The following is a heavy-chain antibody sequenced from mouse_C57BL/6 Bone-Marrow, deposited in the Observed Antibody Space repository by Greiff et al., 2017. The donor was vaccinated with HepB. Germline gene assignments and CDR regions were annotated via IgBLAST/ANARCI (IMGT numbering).Heavy chain of an antibody. CDR3: ARFGTTVVARVPYAMDY. J-gene: IGHJ4*01. D-gene: IGHD1-1*01. Sequence: EVKLMESGGGLVKPGGSLKLSCAASGFTFSDYGMHWVRQAPEKGLEWVAYISSGSSTIYYADTVKGRFTISRDNATNTLFLQMTSLRSEDTAMYYCARFGTTVVARVPYAMDYWGQGTSVTVSS. CDR1: GFTFSDYG. V-gene: IGHV5-17*01. CDR2: ISSGSSTI.